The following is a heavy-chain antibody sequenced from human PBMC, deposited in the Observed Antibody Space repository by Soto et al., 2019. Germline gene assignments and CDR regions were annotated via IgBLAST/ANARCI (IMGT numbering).Heavy chain of an antibody. J-gene: IGHJ4*02. CDR2: IKQDGSEK. V-gene: IGHV3-7*01. D-gene: IGHD3-3*01. Sequence: GGSLRLSCAASGFTFTNYWMSWVRQAPGKGLEWVANIKQDGSEKYYADSAKGRFIISRDNAKTSLYLQMNGLRAEDTAVYYCARDMGVFWSGYPEGGFDYWGQGTPVTVSS. CDR3: ARDMGVFWSGYPEGGFDY. CDR1: GFTFTNYW.